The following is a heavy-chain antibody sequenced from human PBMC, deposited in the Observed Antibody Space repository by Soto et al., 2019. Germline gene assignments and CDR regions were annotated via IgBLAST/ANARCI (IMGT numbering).Heavy chain of an antibody. J-gene: IGHJ6*03. CDR1: GGSISSYY. D-gene: IGHD4-4*01. CDR3: TGTTVTTYYYYYDMDV. Sequence: SETLSLTCTVSGGSISSYYWSWIRQPPGKGLEWIGYIYYSGSTNYNPSLKSRVTISVDTSKNQFSLKLSSVTAADTAVYYCTGTTVTTYYYYYDMDVLGKGTTVTGSS. CDR2: IYYSGST. V-gene: IGHV4-59*08.